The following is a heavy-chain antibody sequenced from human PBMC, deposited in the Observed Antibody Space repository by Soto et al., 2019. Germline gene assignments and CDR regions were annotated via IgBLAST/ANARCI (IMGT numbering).Heavy chain of an antibody. CDR3: ARAQYYYYYGMDV. CDR1: GFTFSSYA. Sequence: QVQLVESGGGVVQPGRSLRLSCAASGFTFSSYAMHWVRQAPGKGLEWVAVISYDGSNKYYADSVKCRFTISRDNSKNTLYLQMNSLRAEDTAVYYCARAQYYYYYGMDVWGQGTTVTVSS. V-gene: IGHV3-30-3*01. CDR2: ISYDGSNK. J-gene: IGHJ6*02.